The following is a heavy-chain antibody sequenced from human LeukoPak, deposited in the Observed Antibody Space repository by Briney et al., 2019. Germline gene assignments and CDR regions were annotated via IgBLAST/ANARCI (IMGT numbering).Heavy chain of an antibody. J-gene: IGHJ5*02. Sequence: SETLSLTCTVSGGSISSNYWSWIRQPPGKGLEWIGYIYYSGSSNYNPSLKSRVTISVDTSKNQFSLKVSSVTAADTAVYYGARNARYNWFDPWGQGTLVTVSS. CDR3: ARNARYNWFDP. CDR2: IYYSGSS. V-gene: IGHV4-59*01. CDR1: GGSISSNY.